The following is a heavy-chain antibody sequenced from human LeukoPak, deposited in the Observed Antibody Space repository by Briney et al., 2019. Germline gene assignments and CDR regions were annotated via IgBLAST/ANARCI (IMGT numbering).Heavy chain of an antibody. CDR3: AKGRVLVVVPAARGDQGDI. CDR2: ISGSGGST. V-gene: IGHV3-23*01. CDR1: GFTFSSYA. J-gene: IGHJ3*02. D-gene: IGHD2-2*01. Sequence: PGGSLRLTCAASGFTFSSYAMSWVRQAPGKGLEWVSAISGSGGSTYYADSVKGRFTISRDNSKNTLYLQMNSLRAEDTAVYYCAKGRVLVVVPAARGDQGDIWGQGTMVTVSS.